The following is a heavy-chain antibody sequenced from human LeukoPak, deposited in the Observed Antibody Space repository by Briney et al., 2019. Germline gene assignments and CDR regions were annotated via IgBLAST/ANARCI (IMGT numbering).Heavy chain of an antibody. V-gene: IGHV4-30-4*07. D-gene: IGHD6-19*01. J-gene: IGHJ5*02. CDR3: VRGRYSSGWFKDKNWFDP. CDR1: GVAISRGGYA. Sequence: TSETLSLTCAVSGVAISRGGYAWNWIRQPPGKGLEWIAYIYHSGTTYYIPSLKSRATISVDTSKNQFSLKLSSVTAADTAVYYCVRGRYSSGWFKDKNWFDPWGQGIPVTVSS. CDR2: IYHSGTT.